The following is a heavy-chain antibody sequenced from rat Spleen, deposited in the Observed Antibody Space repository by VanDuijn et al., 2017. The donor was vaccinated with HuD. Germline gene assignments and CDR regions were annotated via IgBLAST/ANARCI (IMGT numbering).Heavy chain of an antibody. V-gene: IGHV5-34*01. D-gene: IGHD1-4*01. Sequence: EVQLVESGGGLVQPGRSLKLSCAASGFTFSDYYMAWVRQAPGKGLEWVAYISSSSGTIYYADTVKGRFTISRDNAKNTLYLQLSSLRSEDTALYYCARLPGYPYYFDYWGQGVMVTVSS. CDR1: GFTFSDYY. J-gene: IGHJ2*01. CDR3: ARLPGYPYYFDY. CDR2: ISSSSGTI.